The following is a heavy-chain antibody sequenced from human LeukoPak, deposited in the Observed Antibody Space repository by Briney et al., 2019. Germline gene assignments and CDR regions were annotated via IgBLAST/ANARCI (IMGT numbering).Heavy chain of an antibody. Sequence: GGSLRLSCAASGFTFSSSAMSWVRQAPGKGLYWVSAISGRGTGTYYADSVKGRFTISRDNSKNTLYLQMNSLRAEDTAVYYCAKEGGTGTRFDYWGQGTLVTVPS. CDR2: ISGRGTGT. D-gene: IGHD1-7*01. CDR3: AKEGGTGTRFDY. V-gene: IGHV3-23*01. CDR1: GFTFSSSA. J-gene: IGHJ4*02.